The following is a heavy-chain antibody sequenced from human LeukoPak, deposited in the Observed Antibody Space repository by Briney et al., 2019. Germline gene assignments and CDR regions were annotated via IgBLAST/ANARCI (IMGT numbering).Heavy chain of an antibody. CDR1: GFTFSTYW. D-gene: IGHD6-13*01. CDR3: ARELASAGVVDY. Sequence: PGGSLRLSCAASGFTFSTYWMSWVGQAPGKGLEWVANIKADGSEIYSVDSLKGRFTISRDNARNSLYLQMNSLRDEDTAVYYCARELASAGVVDYWGQGTLGTVPS. V-gene: IGHV3-7*01. J-gene: IGHJ4*02. CDR2: IKADGSEI.